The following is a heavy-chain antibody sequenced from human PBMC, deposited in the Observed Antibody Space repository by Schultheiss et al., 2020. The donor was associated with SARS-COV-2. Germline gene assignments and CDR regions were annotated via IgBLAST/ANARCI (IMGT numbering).Heavy chain of an antibody. Sequence: GGSLRLSCAASRFTFSSYGMHWVRQAPGKGLEWVSAISGSGGSTYYADSVKGRFTISRDNAKNSLYLQMNSLRAEDTAVYYCARAVWYSSGWFDAFDIWGQGTMVTVSS. V-gene: IGHV3-21*04. CDR2: ISGSGGST. J-gene: IGHJ3*02. CDR1: RFTFSSYG. CDR3: ARAVWYSSGWFDAFDI. D-gene: IGHD6-19*01.